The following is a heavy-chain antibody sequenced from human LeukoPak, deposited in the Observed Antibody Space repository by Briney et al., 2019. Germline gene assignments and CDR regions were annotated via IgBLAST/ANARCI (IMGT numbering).Heavy chain of an antibody. CDR1: GGSISSYY. D-gene: IGHD5-12*01. CDR2: IYYSGST. V-gene: IGHV4-59*01. CDR3: ARVNRSGYDTDWFDP. Sequence: PSETLSLTCTVSGGSISSYYWSWIRQPPGKGLEWIGYIYYSGSTNYNPSLKSRVTISVDTSKNQFSLKLSSVTAADTAVYYCARVNRSGYDTDWFDPWGQGTLVTVPS. J-gene: IGHJ5*02.